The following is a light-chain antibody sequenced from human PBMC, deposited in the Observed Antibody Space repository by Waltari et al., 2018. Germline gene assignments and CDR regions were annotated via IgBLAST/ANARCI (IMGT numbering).Light chain of an antibody. CDR3: QQGYNTPFT. CDR1: QGIGSW. J-gene: IGKJ3*01. Sequence: DIQMTKSPSPLSESVGDKVNITCRSSQGIGSWLAWYQQKPGKPPKLLIYRASSLQSGVPSRFSGSGSGTDYSLTISSLQPEDFATYYCQQGYNTPFTFGPGTKLDIK. V-gene: IGKV1-12*01. CDR2: RAS.